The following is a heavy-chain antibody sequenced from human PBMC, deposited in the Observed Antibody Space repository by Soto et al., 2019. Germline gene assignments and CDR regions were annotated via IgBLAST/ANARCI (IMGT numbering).Heavy chain of an antibody. V-gene: IGHV4-31*03. D-gene: IGHD4-4*01. J-gene: IGHJ5*02. CDR3: AWVRVTEPRGWFDP. CDR2: IYHSGTT. CDR1: GGSISSGGYY. Sequence: QVQLQESGPGLVKPSQTLSLTCTVSGGSISSGGYYWSWIRQHPGKGLEWIGYIYHSGTTYYNPSLKSRVTISVDTSKNQFSLKLTFGTAADAAVDDCAWVRVTEPRGWFDPGGQGTLVTVSP.